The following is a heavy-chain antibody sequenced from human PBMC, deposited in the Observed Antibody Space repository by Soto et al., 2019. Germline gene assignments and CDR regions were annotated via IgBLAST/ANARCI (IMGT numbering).Heavy chain of an antibody. Sequence: PGGSLRLSCAASGFTFSSYAMSWVRQAPGKGLEWVSAISGSGGSTYYADSVKGRFTISRDNAKNSLYLQMNSLRAEDTAVYYCARGSYQLLSAAFYYYYYMDVWGKGTTVTVSS. CDR2: ISGSGGST. V-gene: IGHV3-23*01. J-gene: IGHJ6*03. D-gene: IGHD2-2*01. CDR3: ARGSYQLLSAAFYYYYYMDV. CDR1: GFTFSSYA.